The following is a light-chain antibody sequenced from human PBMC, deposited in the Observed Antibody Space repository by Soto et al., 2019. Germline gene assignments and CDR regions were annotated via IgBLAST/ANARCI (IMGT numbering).Light chain of an antibody. Sequence: QSALTQPASLSGSPGQSITISCTGTSSDIGAYDYVSWFQQHPGKAPKLMISEVNNRPSGVSNRFSGSKSGNTAYLTISVLQVEHEAQYFCLSPTTTITPVFGTGTKV. CDR1: SSDIGAYDY. V-gene: IGLV2-14*01. CDR3: LSPTTTITPV. CDR2: EVN. J-gene: IGLJ1*01.